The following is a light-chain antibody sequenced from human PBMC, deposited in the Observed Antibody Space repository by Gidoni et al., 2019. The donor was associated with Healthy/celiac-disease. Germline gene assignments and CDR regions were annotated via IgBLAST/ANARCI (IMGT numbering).Light chain of an antibody. Sequence: DIQMTQSPSTLSASVGDRVTITCRASHSISSWLAWYQQKPGKAPKLLIYKASSLESGVPSRFSGSGSGTEFTLTISSLQPDDFATYYCQQYNSPLLTFGGGTKVEIK. J-gene: IGKJ4*01. CDR2: KAS. V-gene: IGKV1-5*03. CDR3: QQYNSPLLT. CDR1: HSISSW.